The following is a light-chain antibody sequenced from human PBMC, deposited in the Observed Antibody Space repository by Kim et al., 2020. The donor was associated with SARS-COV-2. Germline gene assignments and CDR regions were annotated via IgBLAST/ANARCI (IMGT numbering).Light chain of an antibody. CDR3: QQYGRSPT. Sequence: EIVLTQSPGTLSLSPGERATLSCRASQSIRTDDLAWYQQKPGQAPRVLMYEAFIRATDIPDRFSGSGSGTEFTLTISSVEPEDSAVYFCQQYGRSPTFGQGTNVDIK. J-gene: IGKJ1*01. CDR1: QSIRTDD. V-gene: IGKV3-20*01. CDR2: EAF.